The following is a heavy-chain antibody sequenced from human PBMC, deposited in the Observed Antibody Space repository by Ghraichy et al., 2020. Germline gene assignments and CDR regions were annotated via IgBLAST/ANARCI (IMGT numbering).Heavy chain of an antibody. J-gene: IGHJ4*02. Sequence: GGSLRLSCVASGFSFSSYAMSWVRQAPGKGLDWVSGITGSGGSTYSADSVKGRFTISRDNSKNMLYLQINSLRAEDTAVYYCARGTGYSYGKTALDYWGQGTLVTVSS. CDR2: ITGSGGST. CDR3: ARGTGYSYGKTALDY. D-gene: IGHD5-18*01. CDR1: GFSFSSYA. V-gene: IGHV3-23*01.